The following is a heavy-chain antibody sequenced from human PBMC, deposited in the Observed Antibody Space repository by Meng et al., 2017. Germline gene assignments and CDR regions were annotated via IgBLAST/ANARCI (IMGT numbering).Heavy chain of an antibody. CDR1: GFTFDDYG. D-gene: IGHD3-22*01. CDR3: ARVQYYYDSSGYYSDY. CDR2: INWNGGST. J-gene: IGHJ4*02. Sequence: GESLKISCAASGFTFDDYGMSWVRQAPGKGLEWVSGINWNGGSTGYADSVKGRFTISRDNAKNSLYLQMNSLRAEDTALYYCARVQYYYDSSGYYSDYWGQGTLVTVSS. V-gene: IGHV3-20*04.